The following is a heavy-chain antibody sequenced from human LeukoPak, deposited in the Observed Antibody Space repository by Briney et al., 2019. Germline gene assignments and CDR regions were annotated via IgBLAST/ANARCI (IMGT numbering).Heavy chain of an antibody. Sequence: SETLSLTCTVSGGSISSYYWSWIRQPAGKGLEWIGRIYTSGSTNYNPSLKSRVTMSVDTSKNQFSLKLSSVTAADTAVYYCASTTYRYCSGGSCYSFDIWGQGTMVTVSS. CDR1: GGSISSYY. V-gene: IGHV4-4*07. J-gene: IGHJ3*02. CDR2: IYTSGST. CDR3: ASTTYRYCSGGSCYSFDI. D-gene: IGHD2-15*01.